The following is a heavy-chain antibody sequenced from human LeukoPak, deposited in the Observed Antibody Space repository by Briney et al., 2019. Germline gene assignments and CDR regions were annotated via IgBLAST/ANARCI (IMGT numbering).Heavy chain of an antibody. CDR2: ISAYNGNT. D-gene: IGHD6-19*01. Sequence: AASVKVSCKASGYSFTNYGIGWLRQAPGQGLEWMGWISAYNGNTNYAQKLQGRVTMTTDTSTSTAYMELRSLRSDDTAVYYCAREGSSGWVRRKFDYWGQGTLVTVSS. V-gene: IGHV1-18*01. J-gene: IGHJ4*02. CDR3: AREGSSGWVRRKFDY. CDR1: GYSFTNYG.